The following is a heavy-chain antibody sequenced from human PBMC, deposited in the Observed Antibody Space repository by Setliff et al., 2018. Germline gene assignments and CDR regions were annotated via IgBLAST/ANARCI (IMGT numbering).Heavy chain of an antibody. CDR2: TIPMFRTP. J-gene: IGHJ6*04. CDR1: GGTFSNFA. D-gene: IGHD1-26*01. Sequence: GASVKVSCKASGGTFSNFAISWVRQAPGQGFEWLGGTIPMFRTPEYAQKFQGRVTISADESRTAVYMELSSLRFDDTAVYYCARVQWEIAVKFHYNRMDDWGEGTQVTVSS. CDR3: ARVQWEIAVKFHYNRMDD. V-gene: IGHV1-69*13.